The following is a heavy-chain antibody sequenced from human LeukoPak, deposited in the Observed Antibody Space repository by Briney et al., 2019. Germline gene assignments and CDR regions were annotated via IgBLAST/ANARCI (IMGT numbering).Heavy chain of an antibody. CDR1: GGYISSYY. V-gene: IGHV4-4*07. D-gene: IGHD4-17*01. CDR2: IYTSGSS. Sequence: SETLSLTCTVSGGYISSYYWSWIRQPAGKGLEWIGRIYTSGSSNYNPSLKSRVTMSVDTSKNQFSLKLSSVTAADTAVYYCARAGMTTVTDFDYWGKGTLVTVSS. CDR3: ARAGMTTVTDFDY. J-gene: IGHJ4*02.